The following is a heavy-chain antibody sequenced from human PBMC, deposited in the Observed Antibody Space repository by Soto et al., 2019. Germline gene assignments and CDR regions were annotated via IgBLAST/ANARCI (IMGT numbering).Heavy chain of an antibody. CDR1: GYNFTSYG. D-gene: IGHD6-19*01. CDR3: ARDLYYSSGRYFDHDAFDI. J-gene: IGHJ3*02. Sequence: QVQLVQSGADVKKPGASVKVSCKASGYNFTSYGISWVRQAPGQGLEWMGWISPHNDRTKYARRLQDRDTMTTETATSTVYMELGSLRSDDTAVYYCARDLYYSSGRYFDHDAFDIWGQGTVVTVSS. V-gene: IGHV1-18*01. CDR2: ISPHNDRT.